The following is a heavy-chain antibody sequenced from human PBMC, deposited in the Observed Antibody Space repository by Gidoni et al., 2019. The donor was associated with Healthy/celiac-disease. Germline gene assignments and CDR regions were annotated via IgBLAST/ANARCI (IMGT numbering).Heavy chain of an antibody. CDR1: GCPVGSDA. Sequence: EVQLLESGGGLVQPGGSLRLSCAASGCPVGSDAMSGVRQAPGQGLEWVSAISSMGGSTYYAGPVKCRFTISSDNSNNTLYLQMNSLRAEDTAVYYCAKDRYYGSGRMYYFDFWGQGTLVTVSS. CDR2: ISSMGGST. V-gene: IGHV3-23*01. J-gene: IGHJ4*02. D-gene: IGHD3-10*01. CDR3: AKDRYYGSGRMYYFDF.